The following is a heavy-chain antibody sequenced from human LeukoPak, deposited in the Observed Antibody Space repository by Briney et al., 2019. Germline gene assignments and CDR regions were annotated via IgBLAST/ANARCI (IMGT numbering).Heavy chain of an antibody. J-gene: IGHJ4*02. CDR3: AKQSYARSLGE. CDR2: ISGSGGST. CDR1: GFTFSSYA. D-gene: IGHD2-8*01. V-gene: IGHV3-23*01. Sequence: GGSLRLSCAASGFTFSSYAMSWVRQAPGKGLEWVSDISGSGGSTYYADSVKGRFTISRDNSKNTLYLQMNSLRVEDTAMYYCAKQSYARSLGEGGPGTLVTVSS.